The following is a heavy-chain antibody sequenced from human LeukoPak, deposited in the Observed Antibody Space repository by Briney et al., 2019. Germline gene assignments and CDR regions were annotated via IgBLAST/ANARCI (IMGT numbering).Heavy chain of an antibody. Sequence: GGSLRLSCAASGFTFSNYWVTWVRQAPGKGLEWVANIKQDGSEKYYVDSVRGRFAISRDNAKNSLDLQMNSLRAEDTAVYYCARYSGSYHGSDYWGQGTLVTVSS. D-gene: IGHD1-26*01. CDR2: IKQDGSEK. J-gene: IGHJ4*02. CDR3: ARYSGSYHGSDY. V-gene: IGHV3-7*04. CDR1: GFTFSNYW.